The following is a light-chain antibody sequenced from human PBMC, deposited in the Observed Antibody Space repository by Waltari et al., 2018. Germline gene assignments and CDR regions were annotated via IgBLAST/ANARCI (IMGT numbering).Light chain of an antibody. Sequence: DIQMTQSPSSLSTSVVDRVTITCRASQRISSYLNWYQQKPGKAPKLLIYAASSLQSGVPSRFSGSGSGTDFILTISSLQPEDFATYYCQQSYSTPRTFGQGTKVEIK. CDR1: QRISSY. CDR3: QQSYSTPRT. J-gene: IGKJ1*01. V-gene: IGKV1-39*01. CDR2: AAS.